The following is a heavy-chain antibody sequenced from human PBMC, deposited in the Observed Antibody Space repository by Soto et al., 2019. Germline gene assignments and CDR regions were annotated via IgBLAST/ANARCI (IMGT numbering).Heavy chain of an antibody. Sequence: EVQLVESGGGLVQPGRSLRLSCAASGFTFDDYALHWVRQAPGKGLEWVSGISWNSGNIGYADSVKGRFTISRDNAKNSLYLQMNSLRLEDTALYYCAILDKGGMDVWGQGTTVTVSS. D-gene: IGHD1-1*01. CDR1: GFTFDDYA. J-gene: IGHJ6*02. V-gene: IGHV3-9*01. CDR3: AILDKGGMDV. CDR2: ISWNSGNI.